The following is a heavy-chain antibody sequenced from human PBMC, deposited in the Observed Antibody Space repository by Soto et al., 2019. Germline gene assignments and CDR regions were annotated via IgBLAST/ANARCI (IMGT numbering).Heavy chain of an antibody. CDR3: ARIVQKDGGLLSNYHYGVDV. V-gene: IGHV4-61*01. D-gene: IGHD3-10*01. CDR1: GASVSSGYYY. J-gene: IGHJ6*02. CDR2: IDYSGST. Sequence: SETLSLTCTVSGASVSSGYYYWSWIRQPPGKGLEWIAYIDYSGSTNYNPSLKSRVTISVDTSNNRFSLKLSSVTAADTAVYYCARIVQKDGGLLSNYHYGVDVWGQGTTVTVPS.